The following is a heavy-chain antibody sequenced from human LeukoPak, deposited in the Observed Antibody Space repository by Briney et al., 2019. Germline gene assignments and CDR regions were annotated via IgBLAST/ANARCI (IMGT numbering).Heavy chain of an antibody. CDR1: GGSFSGYY. D-gene: IGHD6-19*01. CDR3: AKQSYYYYGMDV. CDR2: INHSGST. Sequence: SETLSLTCAVYGGSFSGYYWSWIRQPPGKGLEWIGEINHSGSTNYNPSLKSRVTISVDTSKNQFPLKLSSVTAADTAVYYCAKQSYYYYGMDVWGQGTTVTVSS. V-gene: IGHV4-34*01. J-gene: IGHJ6*02.